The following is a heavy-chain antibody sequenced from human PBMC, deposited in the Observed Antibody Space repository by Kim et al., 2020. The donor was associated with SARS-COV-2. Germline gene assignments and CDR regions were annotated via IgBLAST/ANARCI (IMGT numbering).Heavy chain of an antibody. V-gene: IGHV3-23*01. CDR3: AKEGPPPYFDY. Sequence: GGSLRLSCAASGFSFSDYAMSWVRQAPGMRLEWVSAIDKSGVTYYADSVKGRFTISRDTFKNTVSLEMNSLRVEDTAIYYCAKEGPPPYFDYWGQGTLVT. J-gene: IGHJ4*02. CDR1: GFSFSDYA. CDR2: IDKSGVT.